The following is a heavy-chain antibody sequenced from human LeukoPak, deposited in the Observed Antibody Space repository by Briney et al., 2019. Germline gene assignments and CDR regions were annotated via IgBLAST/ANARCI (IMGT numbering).Heavy chain of an antibody. J-gene: IGHJ4*02. Sequence: SETLSLTCTVSGGSISSYCWSWIRQPAGKGLEWIGRIYTSGSTNYNPSLKSRVTMSVDTSKNQFSLKLSSVTAADTAVYYCARDRGSSGWYLPYYFDYWGQGTLVTVSS. CDR1: GGSISSYC. CDR3: ARDRGSSGWYLPYYFDY. V-gene: IGHV4-4*07. D-gene: IGHD6-19*01. CDR2: IYTSGST.